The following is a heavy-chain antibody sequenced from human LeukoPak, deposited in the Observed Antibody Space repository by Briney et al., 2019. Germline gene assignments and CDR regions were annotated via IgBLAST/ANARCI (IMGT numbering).Heavy chain of an antibody. CDR2: ISAYNGNT. V-gene: IGHV1-18*01. CDR3: ARPKRYYYDSSGYYRYFDY. D-gene: IGHD3-22*01. CDR1: GYTFTSYG. J-gene: IGHJ4*02. Sequence: ASVKVSCKASGYTFTSYGISWARQAPGQGLEWMGWISAYNGNTNYAQKLQGRVTMTTDTSTSTAYMELRSLRSDDTAVYYCARPKRYYYDSSGYYRYFDYWGQGTLVTVSS.